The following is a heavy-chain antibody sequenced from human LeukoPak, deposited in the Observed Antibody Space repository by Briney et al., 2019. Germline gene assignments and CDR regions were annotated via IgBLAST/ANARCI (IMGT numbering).Heavy chain of an antibody. V-gene: IGHV3-13*01. CDR2: IGTAGGT. CDR1: GFTFSSYD. D-gene: IGHD6-6*01. J-gene: IGHJ4*02. Sequence: GGSLRLSCAASGFTFSSYDMHWVRQATGKGLEWVSAIGTAGGTYYPGSVKGRFTISRENAKNSLYLQMNSLRAGDTAVYYCARGGSSSSGGVDYWGQGTLVTVSS. CDR3: ARGGSSSSGGVDY.